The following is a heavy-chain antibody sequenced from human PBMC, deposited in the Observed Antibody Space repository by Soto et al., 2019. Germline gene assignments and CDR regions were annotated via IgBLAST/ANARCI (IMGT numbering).Heavy chain of an antibody. J-gene: IGHJ6*02. D-gene: IGHD6-13*01. CDR1: GYTLTELS. V-gene: IGHV1-24*01. CDR3: ATELAAAGTYYYYGMDV. CDR2: FDPEDGET. Sequence: ASVKVSCKVSGYTLTELSMHWVRQAPGKGLEWMGGFDPEDGETIYAQKFQGRVTMTEDTSTDTAYMELSSLRSEDTAVYYCATELAAAGTYYYYGMDVWGQGTTVTVSS.